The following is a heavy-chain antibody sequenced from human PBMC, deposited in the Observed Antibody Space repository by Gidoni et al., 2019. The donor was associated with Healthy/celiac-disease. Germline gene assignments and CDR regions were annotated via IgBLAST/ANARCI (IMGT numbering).Heavy chain of an antibody. D-gene: IGHD4-17*01. CDR1: GFTFDDYA. V-gene: IGHV3-9*01. J-gene: IGHJ4*02. CDR2: ISWNSGSI. Sequence: EVQLVESGGGLVQPGRSLRLSCAASGFTFDDYAMHWVRQAPGKGLEWVSGISWNSGSIGYADSVKGRFTISRDNAKNSLYLQMNSLRAEDTALYYCAKDIHHTVTNAFDYWGQGTLVTVSS. CDR3: AKDIHHTVTNAFDY.